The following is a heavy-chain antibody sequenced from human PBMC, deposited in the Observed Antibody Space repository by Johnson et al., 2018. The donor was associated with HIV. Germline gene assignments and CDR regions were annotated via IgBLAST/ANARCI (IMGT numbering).Heavy chain of an antibody. V-gene: IGHV3-66*01. J-gene: IGHJ3*01. CDR3: ATFGYTSGWSVTEDAFDV. D-gene: IGHD6-19*01. Sequence: QLVESGGGLVQPGGSLRLSCAASGFTVSSNYMSWVRQAPGKGLEWVSVFYSDSNTYSSDSVKGRFTISRDNAKNSLYLQMNSLRAEDTAVYYCATFGYTSGWSVTEDAFDVWGHGTLVTVSS. CDR2: FYSDSNT. CDR1: GFTVSSNY.